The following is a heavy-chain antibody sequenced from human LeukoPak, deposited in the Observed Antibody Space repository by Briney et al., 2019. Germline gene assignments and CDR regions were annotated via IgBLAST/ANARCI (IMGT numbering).Heavy chain of an antibody. D-gene: IGHD3-10*01. J-gene: IGHJ4*02. V-gene: IGHV3-30*18. Sequence: PGGSLRLSCAASGFTVSSNYMSWVRQAPGKGLEWVAVISYDGSNKYYADSVKGRFTISRDNSKNTLYLQMNSLRAEDTAVYYCAKTYGSGSYYHGYYFDYWGQGTLVTVSS. CDR1: GFTVSSNY. CDR2: ISYDGSNK. CDR3: AKTYGSGSYYHGYYFDY.